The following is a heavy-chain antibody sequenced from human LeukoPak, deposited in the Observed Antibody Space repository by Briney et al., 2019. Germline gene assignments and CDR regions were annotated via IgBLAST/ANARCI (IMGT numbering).Heavy chain of an antibody. CDR3: VRARFTTFVYY. CDR1: GFTFKDFY. Sequence: GGSLRLSCAASGFTFKDFYMSWVRQAPGKGLERVSYINHLGSQTDYADSVKGRFTISRDNAKNSLSLQMNNLSVDDTAVYYCVRARFTTFVYYWGQGTLVTVSS. D-gene: IGHD1-14*01. J-gene: IGHJ4*02. CDR2: INHLGSQT. V-gene: IGHV3-11*05.